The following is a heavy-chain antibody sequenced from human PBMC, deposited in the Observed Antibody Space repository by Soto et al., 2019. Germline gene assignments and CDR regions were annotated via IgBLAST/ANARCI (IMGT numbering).Heavy chain of an antibody. D-gene: IGHD7-27*01. Sequence: QVQLVQSGAEVKKPGSSVKVSCEASGGTFSGHAISWVRQAPGQGPEWMGGLIPLFGTTQHAQNFQGRLTITADKSTSTAYMELTSLRFDDTDIYYCARGPNWGYRFDSWGQGTLVTVSS. V-gene: IGHV1-69*06. CDR1: GGTFSGHA. CDR3: ARGPNWGYRFDS. CDR2: LIPLFGTT. J-gene: IGHJ4*02.